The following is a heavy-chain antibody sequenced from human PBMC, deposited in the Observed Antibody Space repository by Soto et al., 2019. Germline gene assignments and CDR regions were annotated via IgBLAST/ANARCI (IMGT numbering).Heavy chain of an antibody. CDR2: MYHSGST. D-gene: IGHD6-13*01. J-gene: IGHJ4*02. Sequence: QLQLQESGPGLVKPSETLSLTCTVSGGSISSSGYYWGWIRQPPGKGLEWIGSMYHSGSTYYNPSLKSRVTISVDTSKNHFSLKLTSVTAADTAVYYCARHIGSSWPYYFDFWGQGTLVTVSS. CDR3: ARHIGSSWPYYFDF. CDR1: GGSISSSGYY. V-gene: IGHV4-39*01.